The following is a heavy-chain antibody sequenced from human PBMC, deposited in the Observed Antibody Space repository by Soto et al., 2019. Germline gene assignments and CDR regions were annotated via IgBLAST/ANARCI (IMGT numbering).Heavy chain of an antibody. V-gene: IGHV3-15*01. Sequence: EVQLVESGGGLVKPGGSLRLSCAASGFTFSNAWMSWVRQAPGKGLEWVGRIKSKTDGGTTDYAAHVKGRFTISRDDSKNTLYLQMNSLKTEDTAVYYCTTDSLVLRFLEWAFDPWGQGTLVTVSS. CDR1: GFTFSNAW. CDR3: TTDSLVLRFLEWAFDP. J-gene: IGHJ5*02. D-gene: IGHD3-3*01. CDR2: IKSKTDGGTT.